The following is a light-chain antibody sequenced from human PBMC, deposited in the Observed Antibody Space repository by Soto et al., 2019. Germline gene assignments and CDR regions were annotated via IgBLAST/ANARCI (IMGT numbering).Light chain of an antibody. J-gene: IGKJ4*01. V-gene: IGKV3-20*01. CDR2: GAS. CDR1: QSLSSSY. Sequence: ENVLTQSPGTLSLSPGERATLSCRASQSLSSSYLAWYQQKPGQAPRLLIYGASSRATGIPDRFSVSGSGTDFTVIIGRLAPDECEVYSGQQFATSALTFSGGTKVDI. CDR3: QQFATSALT.